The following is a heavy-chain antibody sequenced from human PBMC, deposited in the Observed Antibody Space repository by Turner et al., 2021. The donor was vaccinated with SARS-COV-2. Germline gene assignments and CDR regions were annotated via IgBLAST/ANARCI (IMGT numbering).Heavy chain of an antibody. Sequence: ELQRVESGGGLVEPGGSLRLYCPASGFTVSRYYMSWVRRVPGKGRDWVSVIYGGGSTYYADSVKGRFTNSRNNSKNTLYLQMNSLRAEDTAVYYCARFGGYRGDNDSWGQGTLVTVSS. D-gene: IGHD3-10*01. CDR3: ARFGGYRGDNDS. V-gene: IGHV3-66*01. J-gene: IGHJ4*02. CDR1: GFTVSRYY. CDR2: IYGGGST.